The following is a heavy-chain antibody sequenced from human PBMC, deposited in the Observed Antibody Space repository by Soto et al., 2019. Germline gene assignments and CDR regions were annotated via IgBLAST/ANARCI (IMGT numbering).Heavy chain of an antibody. CDR1: GGTFSSYA. Sequence: SVKVSCKASGGTFSSYAISWVRQAPGQGLEWMGGIIPIFGTANYAQKFQGRVTITADESTSTAYMELSSLRSEDTAVYYCARGVRYFDWLLPNYFDYWGQGTLVSVSS. CDR3: ARGVRYFDWLLPNYFDY. V-gene: IGHV1-69*13. J-gene: IGHJ4*02. D-gene: IGHD3-9*01. CDR2: IIPIFGTA.